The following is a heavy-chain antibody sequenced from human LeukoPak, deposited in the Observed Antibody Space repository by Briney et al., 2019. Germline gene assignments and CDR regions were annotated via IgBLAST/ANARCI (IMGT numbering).Heavy chain of an antibody. D-gene: IGHD2-2*02. CDR1: GYTFTSYG. CDR2: ISAYNGNT. CDR3: ARDRTQLGHCTITSCYTIEFDP. Sequence: ASVKVSCKTSGYTFTSYGISWVRQAPGQGLEWMGWISAYNGNTNYAQKFQGRVTMTTDTSTSTAYMELRSLKSDDTAVYYCARDRTQLGHCTITSCYTIEFDPWGQGTLVTVSS. J-gene: IGHJ5*02. V-gene: IGHV1-18*01.